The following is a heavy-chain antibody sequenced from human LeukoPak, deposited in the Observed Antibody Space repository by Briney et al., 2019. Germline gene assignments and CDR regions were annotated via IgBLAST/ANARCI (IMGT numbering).Heavy chain of an antibody. CDR2: IRYDGSNK. Sequence: GGSLRLSCEASGFTFSSYDMHWVRQAPGKGLEWVAFIRYDGSNKYYADSVRGRFTLSRDNSKNTLYLQMNSLRAEGTAVYYCARSHIVVVPAARGSRLDYWGQGTLVTVSS. CDR3: ARSHIVVVPAARGSRLDY. CDR1: GFTFSSYD. V-gene: IGHV3-30*02. D-gene: IGHD2-2*01. J-gene: IGHJ4*02.